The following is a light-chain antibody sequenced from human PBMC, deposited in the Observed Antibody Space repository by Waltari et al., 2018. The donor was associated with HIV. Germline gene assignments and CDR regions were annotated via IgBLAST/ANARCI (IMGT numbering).Light chain of an antibody. V-gene: IGKV1-9*01. CDR1: QGIAGY. CDR3: QQLNTYPPT. J-gene: IGKJ4*01. Sequence: DTQLTQSPPFLSASVGDRVTITCRASQGIAGYLAWYQQKPGKPPNLLIYETSTLQNGVPSRFSDSGSGTEFTLTISSLQPQDFTTYYCQQLNTYPPTSGGATKVEIK. CDR2: ETS.